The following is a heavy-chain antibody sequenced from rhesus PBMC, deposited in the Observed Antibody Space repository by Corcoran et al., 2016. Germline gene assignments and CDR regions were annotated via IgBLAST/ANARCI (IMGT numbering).Heavy chain of an antibody. CDR1: GGSISSGYYY. D-gene: IGHD3-3*01. Sequence: QVQLQESGPGLVKPSETLSLTCAVSGGSISSGYYYWSWIRQPPGKGLEWIGYITSSGSTSYNPSLKSRVTISRDTSKNQFSLKLSSVTAADTAVYYCARDQVDFWTGYLDYWGQGVLVTVSS. CDR3: ARDQVDFWTGYLDY. CDR2: ITSSGST. V-gene: IGHV4-122*02. J-gene: IGHJ4*01.